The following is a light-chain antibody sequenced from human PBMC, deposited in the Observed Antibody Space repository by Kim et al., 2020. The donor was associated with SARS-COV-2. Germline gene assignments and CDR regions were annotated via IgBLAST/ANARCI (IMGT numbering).Light chain of an antibody. CDR2: AAS. Sequence: DIQMTQSPSSLSASVGDRVTITCRASQGISDFLAWYLHKPGKVPNLLIYAASALQSGVPSRFSGSGSGTDFTLTISSLQPVDVATYYCQKYNSAPPWTFGQGTKVDIK. CDR3: QKYNSAPPWT. CDR1: QGISDF. V-gene: IGKV1-27*01. J-gene: IGKJ1*01.